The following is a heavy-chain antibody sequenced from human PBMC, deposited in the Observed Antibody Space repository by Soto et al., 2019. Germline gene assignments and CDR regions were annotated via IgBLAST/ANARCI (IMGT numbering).Heavy chain of an antibody. D-gene: IGHD5-12*01. V-gene: IGHV3-23*01. J-gene: IGHJ4*02. Sequence: GALRLSCAASGFTLSSYAMSWVRQAPGKGLEWVSAISASGGSTYYADSVKGRFTISRDNSKNTLYLQMNSLRAEDTAIYYCAKFHSGYDDFDYWGQGALVTVSS. CDR2: ISASGGST. CDR1: GFTLSSYA. CDR3: AKFHSGYDDFDY.